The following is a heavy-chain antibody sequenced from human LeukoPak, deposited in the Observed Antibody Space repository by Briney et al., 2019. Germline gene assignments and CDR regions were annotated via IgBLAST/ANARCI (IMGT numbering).Heavy chain of an antibody. Sequence: ASVKVSCKASGYTFTGYYMHWVRQATGQGLEWMGWMNPNSGNTGYAQKFQGRVTITRNTSISTAYMELSSLRSEDTAVYYCARGHKSRRYCDTNWFDPWGQGTLVTVSS. D-gene: IGHD3-22*01. CDR1: GYTFTGYY. V-gene: IGHV1-8*03. CDR3: ARGHKSRRYCDTNWFDP. J-gene: IGHJ5*02. CDR2: MNPNSGNT.